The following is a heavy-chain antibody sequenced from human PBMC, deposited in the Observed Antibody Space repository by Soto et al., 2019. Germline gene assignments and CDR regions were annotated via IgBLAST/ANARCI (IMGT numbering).Heavy chain of an antibody. CDR1: GFTFSSYD. CDR3: ARKGSGDSSGPGAGWYFDL. D-gene: IGHD3-22*01. CDR2: IGTAGDT. J-gene: IGHJ2*01. Sequence: GGSLRLSCAASGFTFSSYDMHWVRQATGKGLEWVSAIGTAGDTYYPGSVKGRFTISRENAKNSLYLQMNSLRAEDTAVYYCARKGSGDSSGPGAGWYFDLWGRGTLVTVSS. V-gene: IGHV3-13*01.